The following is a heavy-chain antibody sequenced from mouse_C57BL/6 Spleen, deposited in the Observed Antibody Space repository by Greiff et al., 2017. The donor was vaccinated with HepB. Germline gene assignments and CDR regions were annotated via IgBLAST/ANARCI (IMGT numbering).Heavy chain of an antibody. Sequence: QVQLQHPGAELVKPGASVKMSCKASGYTFTSYWITWVKQRPGQGLEWIGDIYPGSGSTNYNEKFKSKATLTVDTSSSTAYMQLSSLTSEDSAVYYCARPAQATDYAMDYWGQGTSVTVSS. CDR2: IYPGSGST. CDR3: ARPAQATDYAMDY. CDR1: GYTFTSYW. D-gene: IGHD3-2*02. J-gene: IGHJ4*01. V-gene: IGHV1-55*01.